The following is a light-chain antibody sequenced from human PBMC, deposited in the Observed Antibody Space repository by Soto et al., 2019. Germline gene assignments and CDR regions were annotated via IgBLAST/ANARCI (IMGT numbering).Light chain of an antibody. CDR1: SSDVGGYDY. J-gene: IGLJ2*01. V-gene: IGLV2-8*01. CDR3: SSYAARDSLV. Sequence: QSVLTQPPSASGSPGQSVTISCTGTSSDVGGYDYVSWYQQHPGKVPKLMIYEVNKRPSGVPDRFSGSKSGNTASLTVSGLQTEDEADYYCSSYAARDSLVFGGGTKVTV. CDR2: EVN.